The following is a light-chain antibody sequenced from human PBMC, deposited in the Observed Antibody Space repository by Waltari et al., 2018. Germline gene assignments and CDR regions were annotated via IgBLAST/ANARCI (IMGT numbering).Light chain of an antibody. Sequence: QSVLTQPPSVSGAPGQSVTIPCTGTSSNIGGGYDAHWYQHVPGTAPKLLIFANTMRPSGVPDRFSASKSGASASLAISGLQAEDEADYYCQSYDSSLIGYVFGKGTKVTVL. CDR1: SSNIGGGYD. CDR3: QSYDSSLIGYV. V-gene: IGLV1-40*01. CDR2: ANT. J-gene: IGLJ1*01.